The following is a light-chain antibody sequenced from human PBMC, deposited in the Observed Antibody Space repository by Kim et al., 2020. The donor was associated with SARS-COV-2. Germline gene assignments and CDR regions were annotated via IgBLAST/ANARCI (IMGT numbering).Light chain of an antibody. J-gene: IGKJ5*01. CDR2: GAS. CDR1: QSLSSSQ. CDR3: QQYGNSPIT. V-gene: IGKV3-20*01. Sequence: AGERAARSCRASQSLSSSQLAWYQQKPGQAPRLLIYGASSRATGIADRFSGSGSGTDFTLTISRLEPEDFAVYYCQQYGNSPITFGQGTRLEIK.